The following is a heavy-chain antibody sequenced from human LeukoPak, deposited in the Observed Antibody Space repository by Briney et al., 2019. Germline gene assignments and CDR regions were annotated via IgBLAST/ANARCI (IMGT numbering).Heavy chain of an antibody. V-gene: IGHV3-23*01. CDR3: AKGSGGSSYSWVDY. J-gene: IGHJ4*02. CDR2: ISASGGGT. Sequence: GGSLRLSCTASGFTLSNYAMNWVRQAPGKGLEWVSVISASGGGTYYADSVKGRFTISRDNSKNMFYLQMNSLRVEDTAVYYCAKGSGGSSYSWVDYWGQGTPNTVSS. D-gene: IGHD2-15*01. CDR1: GFTLSNYA.